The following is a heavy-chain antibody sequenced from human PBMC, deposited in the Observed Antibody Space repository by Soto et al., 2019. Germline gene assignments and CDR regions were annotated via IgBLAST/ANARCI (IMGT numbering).Heavy chain of an antibody. D-gene: IGHD3-22*01. CDR2: ISSSGSTI. V-gene: IGHV3-11*01. CDR3: ARDSHYYDSYGAFDI. CDR1: GFTFSDYS. J-gene: IGHJ3*02. Sequence: NPGGSLRLSCAASGFTFSDYSMRWVRQAPGKGLEWVSYISSSGSTIYYADSVKGRFTISRDNAKNSLYLQMNSLRAEDTAVYYCARDSHYYDSYGAFDIWGQGTMVTVSS.